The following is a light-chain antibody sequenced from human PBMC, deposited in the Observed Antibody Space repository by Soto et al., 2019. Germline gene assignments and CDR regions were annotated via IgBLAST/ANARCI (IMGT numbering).Light chain of an antibody. V-gene: IGKV3-15*01. Sequence: EIVMTQSPATLSVSPGERATLSCRASQSVSSKLAWYQQKHGQAPRLLIYGASTRATGIPARFSGSGSGTEFTLTISSLQSEDFAVYYCQQYNNWPPSTFGPGTKVDIK. J-gene: IGKJ3*01. CDR3: QQYNNWPPST. CDR1: QSVSSK. CDR2: GAS.